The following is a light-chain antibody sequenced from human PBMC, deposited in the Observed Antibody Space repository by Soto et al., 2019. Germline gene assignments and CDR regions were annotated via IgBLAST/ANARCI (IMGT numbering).Light chain of an antibody. CDR3: AAWDDSLSGVV. CDR1: SSNIGSNY. J-gene: IGLJ2*01. CDR2: RNN. V-gene: IGLV1-47*01. Sequence: QSVLTQPPSASGTPGQRFTISWSGSSSNIGSNYVYWYQQLPGTAPKLLIYRNNQRPSGVPDRFSGSKSGTSASLAISGLRSEDEADYYCAAWDDSLSGVVFGGGTKLTVL.